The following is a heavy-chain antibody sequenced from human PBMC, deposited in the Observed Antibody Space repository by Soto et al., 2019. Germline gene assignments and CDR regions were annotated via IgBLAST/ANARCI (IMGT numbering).Heavy chain of an antibody. D-gene: IGHD4-4*01. CDR2: IYPSDSDT. CDR3: ARRTDYTSTFVFDY. CDR1: GYNFASHW. Sequence: ESLKISCKGSGYNFASHWIGWVRQMPGKGLEWMGIIYPSDSDTRYSPSFQGQVTISADKSISTAYLQWSGLKASDSAVYYCARRTDYTSTFVFDYWGLGTLVTLSS. J-gene: IGHJ4*02. V-gene: IGHV5-51*01.